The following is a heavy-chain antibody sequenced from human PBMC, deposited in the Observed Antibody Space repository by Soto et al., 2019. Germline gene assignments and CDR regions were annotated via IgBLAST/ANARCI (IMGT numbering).Heavy chain of an antibody. J-gene: IGHJ3*02. D-gene: IGHD3-3*01. CDR2: INPSGGST. Sequence: GPSVKVSCKASGYTFTSYYMHWVRQAPGQGLEWMGIINPSGGSTSYAQKFQGRVTMTKDTSTSTAYMELSSLRSEDTAVYYCATDHPRITIFGVVIIRDAFDIWGQGTMVTVSS. V-gene: IGHV1-46*01. CDR1: GYTFTSYY. CDR3: ATDHPRITIFGVVIIRDAFDI.